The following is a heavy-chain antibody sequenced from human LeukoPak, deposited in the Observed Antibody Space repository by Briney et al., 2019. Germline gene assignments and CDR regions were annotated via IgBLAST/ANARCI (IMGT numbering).Heavy chain of an antibody. CDR1: GFTFSS. D-gene: IGHD5-18*01. Sequence: GGSLRLSCAASGFTFSSMNWVRQAPGKGLEWVSFISSSSSYIYYADSVKGRLTISRDNAKTSLYLQMNSLRAEDTAVYYCARDLSGVTGYTYGRGIDYWGQGTLVTVSS. CDR2: ISSSSSYI. CDR3: ARDLSGVTGYTYGRGIDY. J-gene: IGHJ4*02. V-gene: IGHV3-21*01.